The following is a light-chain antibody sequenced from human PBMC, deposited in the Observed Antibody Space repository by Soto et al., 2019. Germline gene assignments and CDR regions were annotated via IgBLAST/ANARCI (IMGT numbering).Light chain of an antibody. CDR3: SSYTSSTTVV. Sequence: QSALTQPASVSGSPGQSIAISCTGTSSDVGGYNSVSWYQQHPGKAPKLVIYDVTNRPSGVSNRFSGSKSGNTASLTISGLQAEDEADYYCSSYTSSTTVVFGGGTKLTVL. CDR2: DVT. CDR1: SSDVGGYNS. V-gene: IGLV2-14*01. J-gene: IGLJ2*01.